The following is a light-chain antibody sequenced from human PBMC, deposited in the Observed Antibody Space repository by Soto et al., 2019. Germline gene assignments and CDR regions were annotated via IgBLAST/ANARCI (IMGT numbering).Light chain of an antibody. CDR2: GAS. J-gene: IGKJ5*01. V-gene: IGKV3-20*01. Sequence: EIVLTQSPGTLSLSPGQRATLSFRASQRLSSSDIAWYQQKPGQAPKFLIYGASTRATGIPARFSGSGSGTDFTLTISRLEPEDLAVYYCQQYGSSLPITFGQGTRLEIK. CDR1: QRLSSSD. CDR3: QQYGSSLPIT.